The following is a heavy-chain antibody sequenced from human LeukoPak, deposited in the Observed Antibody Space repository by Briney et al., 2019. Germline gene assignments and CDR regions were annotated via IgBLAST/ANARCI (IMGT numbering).Heavy chain of an antibody. CDR2: IWYDGSNK. J-gene: IGHJ4*02. V-gene: IGHV3-33*01. Sequence: PGGSLRLSCAASGFTFSSYGMHWVRQAPGKGLEWVAVIWYDGSNKYYADSVKGRFTISRDNSKNTLYLQMNSLGAEDTAVYYCARDWGIAAAGSDYWGQGTLVTVSS. D-gene: IGHD6-13*01. CDR3: ARDWGIAAAGSDY. CDR1: GFTFSSYG.